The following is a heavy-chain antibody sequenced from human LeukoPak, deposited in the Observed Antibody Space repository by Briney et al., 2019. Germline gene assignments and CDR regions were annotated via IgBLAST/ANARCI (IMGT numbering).Heavy chain of an antibody. D-gene: IGHD3-22*01. Sequence: SVKVSCKASGGPFTGFAITWVRNAPGRGLEGMGRITPIIGKTNYAQKYQGQVTTNADKPTSKAHVELTGLRHEDPALHYCARMGDSSGYYPDYRYYVLDDWGQGTTVTVPS. V-gene: IGHV1-69*04. J-gene: IGHJ6*01. CDR1: GGPFTGFA. CDR2: ITPIIGKT. CDR3: ARMGDSSGYYPDYRYYVLDD.